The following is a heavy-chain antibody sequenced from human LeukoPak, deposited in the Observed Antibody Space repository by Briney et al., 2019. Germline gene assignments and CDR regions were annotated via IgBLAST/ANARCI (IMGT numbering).Heavy chain of an antibody. V-gene: IGHV3-48*01. CDR2: ISSSSSTI. CDR1: GFTFSSYR. D-gene: IGHD1-26*01. Sequence: PGGSLRLSCAASGFTFSSYRMNWVRQAPGKGLEWVSYISSSSSTIYYADSVKGRFTISRDNAKNSLYLQMNSLRAADTAVYYCARVSSELADYWGQGTLVTVSS. CDR3: ARVSSELADY. J-gene: IGHJ4*02.